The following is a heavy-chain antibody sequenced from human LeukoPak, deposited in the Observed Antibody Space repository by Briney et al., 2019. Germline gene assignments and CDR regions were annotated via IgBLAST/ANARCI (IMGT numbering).Heavy chain of an antibody. D-gene: IGHD3-16*02. CDR3: AREIIGGFNPREY. CDR1: LDSTTSNF. J-gene: IGHJ4*02. CDR2: IHRRGRT. Sequence: SETLSLTCTVSLDSTTSNFWSWVRQPPRQGLEWIGEIHRRGRTNYNPSLQRRVTISIDRPKNQIALELSSVTAADTAVYYCAREIIGGFNPREYWGQGTLVTVSS. V-gene: IGHV4-4*02.